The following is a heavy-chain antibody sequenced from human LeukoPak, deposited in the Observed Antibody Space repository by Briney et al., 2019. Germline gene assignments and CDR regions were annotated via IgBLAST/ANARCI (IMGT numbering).Heavy chain of an antibody. Sequence: GGSLRLSCAASGFTFNNYWIHWVRQVPGKGLVWVSRINSDGSGTSYADSVKGRFTISRDNAKNTLYLQMNSLRAEDTALYYCAGLGSGPGYYFDYWGRGALVTVSS. CDR1: GFTFNNYW. CDR3: AGLGSGPGYYFDY. D-gene: IGHD3-10*01. CDR2: INSDGSGT. J-gene: IGHJ4*02. V-gene: IGHV3-74*01.